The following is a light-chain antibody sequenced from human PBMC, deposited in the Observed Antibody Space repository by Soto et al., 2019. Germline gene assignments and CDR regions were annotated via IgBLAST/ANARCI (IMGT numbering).Light chain of an antibody. Sequence: ETVLTQSPATLSLSPGETATLSCRASESVDIYLAWYQQKPGQAPRLLIYHASTRATGIPARFSGSGSGTDFTLTIGSLEPEDSAVYYCKQRRNWPPLTFGGGTRVEIK. CDR1: ESVDIY. V-gene: IGKV3-11*01. J-gene: IGKJ4*01. CDR2: HAS. CDR3: KQRRNWPPLT.